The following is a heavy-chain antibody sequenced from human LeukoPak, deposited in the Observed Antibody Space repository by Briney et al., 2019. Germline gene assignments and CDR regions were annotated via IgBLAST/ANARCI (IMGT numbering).Heavy chain of an antibody. J-gene: IGHJ3*02. CDR2: IDYRGST. CDR3: ARSRSGYSYDHAAFEI. D-gene: IGHD5-18*01. Sequence: SETLSLTCTVSGDSICTYYWSWIRQPPGKGLEWIAYIDYRGSTTYNPSLRSRVTISVDTSRNQFSLKLSSVTAADTAVYYCARSRSGYSYDHAAFEIWGQGTMVTVSS. V-gene: IGHV4-59*01. CDR1: GDSICTYY.